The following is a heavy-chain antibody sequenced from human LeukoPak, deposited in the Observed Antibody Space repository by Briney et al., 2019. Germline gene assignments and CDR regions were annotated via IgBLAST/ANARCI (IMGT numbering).Heavy chain of an antibody. V-gene: IGHV1-2*06. CDR3: ARGTEYYFDY. J-gene: IGHJ4*02. CDR1: GYTFTGYY. D-gene: IGHD1-1*01. Sequence: GALVKVSCKASGYTFTGYYMHWVRQAPGQGLEWMGRINPNSGGTNYAQKFQGRVTMTRDTSISTAYMDLTRLRSDDTAVYYCARGTEYYFDYWGQGTLVTVSS. CDR2: INPNSGGT.